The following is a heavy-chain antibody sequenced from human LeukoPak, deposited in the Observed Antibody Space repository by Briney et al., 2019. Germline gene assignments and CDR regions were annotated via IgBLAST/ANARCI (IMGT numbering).Heavy chain of an antibody. J-gene: IGHJ4*02. CDR3: ASRDNWNQGDY. CDR1: GFTFSNAW. V-gene: IGHV3-15*01. D-gene: IGHD1-20*01. CDR2: IKSKTDGGTT. Sequence: PGGSLRLSCAASGFTFSNAWMSWVRQAPGKGLEWVGRIKSKTDGGTTDYAAPVKGRFTISRDDSKSTLYLQMNSLRAEDTAVYYCASRDNWNQGDYWGQGTLVTVSS.